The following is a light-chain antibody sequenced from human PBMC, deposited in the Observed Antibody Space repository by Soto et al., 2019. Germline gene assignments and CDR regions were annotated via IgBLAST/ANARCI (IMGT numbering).Light chain of an antibody. V-gene: IGKV3-15*01. CDR2: GAS. Sequence: EIVMTQSPATLSLSPGERATLSCRASQSVSCYLAWYQQKPGQAPRLLISGASTRATGIPARFSGSGSGTAFPLTISLLQSEYLAVYYLLHYNYWLLPFGSGTKVEIK. CDR1: QSVSCY. CDR3: LHYNYWLLP. J-gene: IGKJ4*01.